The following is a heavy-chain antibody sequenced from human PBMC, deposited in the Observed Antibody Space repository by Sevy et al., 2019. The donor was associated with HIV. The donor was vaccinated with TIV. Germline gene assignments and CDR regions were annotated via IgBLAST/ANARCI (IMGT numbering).Heavy chain of an antibody. Sequence: GGSLRLSCTASGFTFGDYAMSWFRQAPGKGLEWVGFIRSKAYGGTTEYAASVKGRFTISRDDSKSIAYLQMNSLKTEDTAVYYCTGDPDDYYGSGSYSLFDYWGQGTLVTVSS. CDR1: GFTFGDYA. CDR2: IRSKAYGGTT. V-gene: IGHV3-49*03. D-gene: IGHD3-10*01. CDR3: TGDPDDYYGSGSYSLFDY. J-gene: IGHJ4*02.